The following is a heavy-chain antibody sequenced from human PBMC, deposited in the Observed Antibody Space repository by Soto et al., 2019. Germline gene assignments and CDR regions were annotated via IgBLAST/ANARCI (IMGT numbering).Heavy chain of an antibody. CDR2: IIRIFGTA. CDR3: ARVDGYNYDYYYYVMDV. J-gene: IGHJ6*02. CDR1: GGPFSSYA. Sequence: QVQMVQSGAEVKKPGSSVKVSCKASGGPFSSYAISWVRQAPGQGLEWMGGIIRIFGTANYAQKFQGRVTITADESTRAAYMELSSLRSEDTAVYDCARVDGYNYDYYYYVMDVWGQVTTVTVS. V-gene: IGHV1-69*01. D-gene: IGHD5-12*01.